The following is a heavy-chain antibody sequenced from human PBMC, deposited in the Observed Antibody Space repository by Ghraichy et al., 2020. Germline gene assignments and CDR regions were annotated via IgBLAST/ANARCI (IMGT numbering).Heavy chain of an antibody. D-gene: IGHD2-15*01. J-gene: IGHJ6*02. V-gene: IGHV1-2*04. Sequence: ASVKVSCKASGYTFTGHYLHWVRQAPGQGLEWMGWINPISGGTNYAQKFQGWVTMTRDTSITTVYMDLRRLTSDDTAVYYCARGGLLGGGYMDVWGQGTTVTVSS. CDR3: ARGGLLGGGYMDV. CDR1: GYTFTGHY. CDR2: INPISGGT.